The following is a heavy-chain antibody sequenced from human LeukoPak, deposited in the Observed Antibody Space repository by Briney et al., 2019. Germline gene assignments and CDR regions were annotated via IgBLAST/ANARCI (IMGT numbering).Heavy chain of an antibody. D-gene: IGHD5-24*01. J-gene: IGHJ4*02. CDR3: ARDIQEMADY. CDR1: GFIFSDHY. V-gene: IGHV3-72*01. CDR2: IRNKANRYTT. Sequence: GGSLRLSCAASGFIFSDHYMDWVRQAPGKGLEWVGRIRNKANRYTTEYAASVKGRFTISRDDSKNSLYLQMNSLKIEDTAVYYCARDIQEMADYWGQGTLVTVSS.